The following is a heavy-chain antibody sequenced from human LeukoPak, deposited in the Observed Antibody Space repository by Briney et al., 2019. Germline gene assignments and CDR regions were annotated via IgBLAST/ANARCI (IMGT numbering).Heavy chain of an antibody. CDR1: GFTFSSYS. V-gene: IGHV3-48*01. D-gene: IGHD6-13*01. CDR3: AKDMIAAAAGYYYYGMDV. CDR2: ISSSSSTI. Sequence: GGSLRLSCAASGFTFSSYSMNWVRQAPGKGLEWVSYISSSSSTIYYADSVKGRFTISRDNSKNTLYLQMNSLRAEDTAVYYCAKDMIAAAAGYYYYGMDVWGQGTTVTVSS. J-gene: IGHJ6*02.